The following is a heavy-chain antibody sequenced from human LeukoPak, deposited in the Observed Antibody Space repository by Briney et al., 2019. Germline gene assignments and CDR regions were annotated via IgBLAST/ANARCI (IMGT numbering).Heavy chain of an antibody. Sequence: SETLSLTCTVSGGSISTYYWSWIRQTPEKGLEWIGHMYYSGSISYNPSLKSRATISVDTSKNQFSLKLSSVTAADTAVYYCARDRRIFIKETVTTNWYFDLWGRGTLVTVSS. CDR3: ARDRRIFIKETVTTNWYFDL. J-gene: IGHJ2*01. CDR2: MYYSGSI. CDR1: GGSISTYY. D-gene: IGHD4-17*01. V-gene: IGHV4-59*12.